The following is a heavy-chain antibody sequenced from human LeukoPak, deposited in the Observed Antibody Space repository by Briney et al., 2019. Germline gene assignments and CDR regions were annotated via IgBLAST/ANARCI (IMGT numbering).Heavy chain of an antibody. CDR3: ARDRYYDILTGSYGMDV. V-gene: IGHV4-31*03. J-gene: IGHJ6*02. CDR2: IYYSGST. Sequence: SETLSLTCTASGGSISSGGYYWSWIRQHPGKGLEWIGYIYYSGSTYYNPSLKSRVTISVDTSKNQFSLKLSSVTAADTAVYYCARDRYYDILTGSYGMDVWGQGTTVTVSS. CDR1: GGSISSGGYY. D-gene: IGHD3-9*01.